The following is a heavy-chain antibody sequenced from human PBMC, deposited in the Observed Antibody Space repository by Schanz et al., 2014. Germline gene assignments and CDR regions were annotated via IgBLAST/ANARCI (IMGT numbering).Heavy chain of an antibody. V-gene: IGHV3-33*01. CDR2: IWSDGSGK. Sequence: QVQLVESGGGVVQPGGSLRLSCAASGFIFSNYGMHWVRQAPGKGLEWVAVIWSDGSGKYYADSVKGRFTISRDSPKNTLYLQMNSLRAEDTALYYCARDSGPYYDKSMDVWGQGPTVGDSS. J-gene: IGHJ6*01. CDR1: GFIFSNYG. CDR3: ARDSGPYYDKSMDV. D-gene: IGHD3-9*01.